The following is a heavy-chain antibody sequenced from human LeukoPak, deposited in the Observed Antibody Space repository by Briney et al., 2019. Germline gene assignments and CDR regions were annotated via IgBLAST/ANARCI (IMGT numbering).Heavy chain of an antibody. V-gene: IGHV3-30*18. D-gene: IGHD1-7*01. CDR3: AKLGITGTTADDYYYYGMDV. Sequence: GGSLRLSCAASGFTFSSYGMHWVRQAPGKGLEWVAVISYDGSNKYYADSVKGRFTISRGNSKNTLYLQMNSLRAEDTAVYYCAKLGITGTTADDYYYYGMDVWGQGTTVTVSS. J-gene: IGHJ6*02. CDR1: GFTFSSYG. CDR2: ISYDGSNK.